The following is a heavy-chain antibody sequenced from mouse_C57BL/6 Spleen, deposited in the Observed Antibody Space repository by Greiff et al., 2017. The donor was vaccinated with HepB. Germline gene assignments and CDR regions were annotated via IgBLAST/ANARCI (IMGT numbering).Heavy chain of an antibody. J-gene: IGHJ3*01. CDR3: AREGVKELGGFAY. Sequence: VQLKESGPGLVKPSQSLSLTCSVTGYSITSGYYWNWIRQFPGNKLEWMGYISYDGSNNYNPSLKNRISITRDTSKNQFFLKLNSVTTEDTATYYCAREGVKELGGFAYWGQGTLVTVSA. CDR2: ISYDGSN. D-gene: IGHD4-1*01. CDR1: GYSITSGYY. V-gene: IGHV3-6*01.